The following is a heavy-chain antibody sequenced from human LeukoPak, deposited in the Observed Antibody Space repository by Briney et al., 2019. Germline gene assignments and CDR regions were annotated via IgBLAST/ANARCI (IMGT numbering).Heavy chain of an antibody. V-gene: IGHV3-23*01. CDR3: AKDHNVYCSSTSCPADDAFDI. Sequence: GGSLRLSCAASGFTFSSYGMHWVRQAPGKGLEWVSAISGSGGSTYYADSVKGRFTISRDNSKNTLYLQMNSLRAEDTAVYYCAKDHNVYCSSTSCPADDAFDIWGQGTMVTVSS. D-gene: IGHD2-2*01. J-gene: IGHJ3*02. CDR2: ISGSGGST. CDR1: GFTFSSYG.